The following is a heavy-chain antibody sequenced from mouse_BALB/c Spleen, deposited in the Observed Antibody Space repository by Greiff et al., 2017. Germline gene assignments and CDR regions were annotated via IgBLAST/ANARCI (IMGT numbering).Heavy chain of an antibody. CDR1: GYTFTDYE. Sequence: QVQLKQSGAELVRPGASVTLSCKASGYTFTDYEMHWVKQTPVHGLEWIGAIDPETGGTAYNQKFKGKATLTADKSSSTAYMELRSLTSEDSAVYYCTRGAYWGQGTLVTVSA. J-gene: IGHJ3*01. CDR3: TRGAY. CDR2: IDPETGGT. V-gene: IGHV1-15*01.